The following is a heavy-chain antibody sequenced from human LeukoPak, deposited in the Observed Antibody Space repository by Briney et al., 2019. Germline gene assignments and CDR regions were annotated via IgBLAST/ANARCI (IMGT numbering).Heavy chain of an antibody. V-gene: IGHV3-30-3*01. CDR1: GFTFSSYA. J-gene: IGHJ4*02. CDR2: ISYDGSNK. D-gene: IGHD6-19*01. Sequence: PGGSLRLSCAASGFTFSSYAMHWVRQAPGKGLEWVAVISYDGSNKYYADSVKGRFTISRDNSKNTLYLQMNSLRAEDTAVYYCARGSAGNDGVGYYFDYWGQGTLVTVSS. CDR3: ARGSAGNDGVGYYFDY.